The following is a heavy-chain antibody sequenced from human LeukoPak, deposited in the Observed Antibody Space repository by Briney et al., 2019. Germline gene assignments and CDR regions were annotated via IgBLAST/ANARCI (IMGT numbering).Heavy chain of an antibody. D-gene: IGHD2-15*01. CDR2: ISAYNGNT. CDR1: GYTFTSYG. Sequence: GASVKVSCKASGYTFTSYGISWVRQAPGQGLEWMGWISAYNGNTNYAQKLQGRVTMTTDTSTSTAYMELRSLRSDDTAVYYCARDLPGAQLVAAIDYFDYWGQGTLVTVSS. CDR3: ARDLPGAQLVAAIDYFDY. V-gene: IGHV1-18*01. J-gene: IGHJ4*02.